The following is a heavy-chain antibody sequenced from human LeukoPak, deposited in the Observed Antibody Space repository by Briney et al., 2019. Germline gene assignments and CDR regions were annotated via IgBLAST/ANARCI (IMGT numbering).Heavy chain of an antibody. Sequence: GGSLRLSCAASGFTFSSYAMSWVRQAPGKGLEWVSAISGSGGSTYYADSVKGRFTISRDNSKNTLYLQMNSLRAEDTAVYYCAKDGSEYYSDSSGYHPFGYWGQGTLVTVSS. V-gene: IGHV3-23*01. J-gene: IGHJ4*02. CDR2: ISGSGGST. CDR3: AKDGSEYYSDSSGYHPFGY. D-gene: IGHD3-22*01. CDR1: GFTFSSYA.